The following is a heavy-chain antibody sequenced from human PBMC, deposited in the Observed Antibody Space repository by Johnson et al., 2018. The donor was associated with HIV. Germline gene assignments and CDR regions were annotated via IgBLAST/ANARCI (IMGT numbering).Heavy chain of an antibody. Sequence: MMLVESGGGLVQPGGSLRLSCAASGFTFSSYAMSWVRQAPGKGLEWVSAISGSGGSTYYADSVKGRFTISRDNSKNTLYLQMNSLRAEATAVYYWAKGRGGPPGAFDIWGQGTMVTVSS. CDR3: AKGRGGPPGAFDI. CDR1: GFTFSSYA. J-gene: IGHJ3*02. V-gene: IGHV3-23*04. CDR2: ISGSGGST. D-gene: IGHD3-16*01.